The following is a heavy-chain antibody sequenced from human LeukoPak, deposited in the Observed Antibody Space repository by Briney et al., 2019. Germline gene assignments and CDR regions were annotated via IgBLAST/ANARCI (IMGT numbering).Heavy chain of an antibody. CDR3: ARDWVQSAFDI. Sequence: PSETLSLTCTVSGGSISSGGYYWSWIRQPPGKGLEWIGYIYYSGSTNYNPSLKSRVTISVDTSKNQFSLKLSSVTAADTAVYYCARDWVQSAFDIWGQGTMVTVSS. CDR2: IYYSGST. J-gene: IGHJ3*02. CDR1: GGSISSGGYY. D-gene: IGHD5-24*01. V-gene: IGHV4-61*08.